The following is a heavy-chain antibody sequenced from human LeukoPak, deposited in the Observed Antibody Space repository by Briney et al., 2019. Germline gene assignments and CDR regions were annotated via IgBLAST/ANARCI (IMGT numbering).Heavy chain of an antibody. V-gene: IGHV4-61*02. CDR1: GGSISSGSYY. Sequence: SQTLSLTCTVSGGSISSGSYYWSWIRQPAEKGLEWIGRLYTSGSTNYNPSLKSRVTISVDTSKNQFSLKLSSVTAADTAVYYCARATRYYDILTGYFWAFDYWGQGTLVTVSS. J-gene: IGHJ4*02. D-gene: IGHD3-9*01. CDR3: ARATRYYDILTGYFWAFDY. CDR2: LYTSGST.